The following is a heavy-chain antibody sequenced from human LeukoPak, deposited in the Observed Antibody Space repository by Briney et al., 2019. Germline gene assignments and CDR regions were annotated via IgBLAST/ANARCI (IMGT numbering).Heavy chain of an antibody. CDR3: ARSGGVVVPAEGPQGQYYYSYYMDV. V-gene: IGHV3-48*01. D-gene: IGHD2-2*01. Sequence: GGSLRLFCAASGFTFSTYNMNWVRQAPGKGLEWVSYISSSSSTMYYADSVKGRFTISRDNAKSSLYLQMNSLRAEDTSVYYCARSGGVVVPAEGPQGQYYYSYYMDVWGKGTTVTVSS. CDR1: GFTFSTYN. CDR2: ISSSSSTM. J-gene: IGHJ6*03.